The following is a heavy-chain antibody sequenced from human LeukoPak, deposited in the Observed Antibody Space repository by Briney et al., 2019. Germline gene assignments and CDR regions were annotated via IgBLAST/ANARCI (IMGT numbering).Heavy chain of an antibody. CDR1: GGTFSSYA. J-gene: IGHJ4*02. CDR3: ARSSGYSYVASFDY. Sequence: SVQVSCTASGGTFSSYAISWVRQAPGQGLEWMGGIIPIFGTANYAQKFQGRVTITTDKSTSTAYMELSSLRSEDTDVYYCARSSGYSYVASFDYWGQGTLVTVSS. CDR2: IIPIFGTA. V-gene: IGHV1-69*05. D-gene: IGHD5-18*01.